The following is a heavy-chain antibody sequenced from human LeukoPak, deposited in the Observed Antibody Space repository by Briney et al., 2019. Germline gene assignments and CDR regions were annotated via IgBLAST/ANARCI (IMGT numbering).Heavy chain of an antibody. CDR3: ARSMLVAAIVNWFDP. CDR2: IIPIFGTA. Sequence: ASVKVSCKASGGTFSSYAISWVRQAPGQGLEWMGGIIPIFGTANYAQKFQGRVTITADESTSTAYMELSSLRSEDTAVYYCARSMLVAAIVNWFDPWGQGTLVNVSS. D-gene: IGHD2-15*01. V-gene: IGHV1-69*13. CDR1: GGTFSSYA. J-gene: IGHJ5*02.